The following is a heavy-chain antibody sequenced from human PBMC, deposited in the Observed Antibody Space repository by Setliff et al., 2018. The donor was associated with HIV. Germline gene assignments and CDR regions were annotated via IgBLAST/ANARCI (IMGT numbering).Heavy chain of an antibody. CDR3: AREFHSSGYAGIFDV. J-gene: IGHJ3*01. CDR1: GGSFSNYY. CDR2: ISFDGINT. V-gene: IGHV3-30*03. D-gene: IGHD3-22*01. Sequence: LSLTCTVYGGSFSNYYTNWIRQPPGKGLEWVALISFDGINTHYRDSLKGRFSISRDISKNTLYLQMDSLRAEDTAVYFCAREFHSSGYAGIFDVWGQGAAVTVSS.